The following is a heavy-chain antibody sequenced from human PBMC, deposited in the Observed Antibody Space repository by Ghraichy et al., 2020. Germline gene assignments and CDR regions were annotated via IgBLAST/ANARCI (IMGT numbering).Heavy chain of an antibody. J-gene: IGHJ5*02. D-gene: IGHD6-6*01. CDR1: GFTFNNSG. V-gene: IGHV3-21*01. Sequence: GGSLRLSCAASGFTFNNSGMNWVRQAPGKGLEWLSYISSSGGYTYSADSVKGRFTISRDNAKRSLFLQMNNLRAEDTAIYYCARSGVDSIAARTSWFDPWGQGTLVTVSS. CDR2: ISSSGGYT. CDR3: ARSGVDSIAARTSWFDP.